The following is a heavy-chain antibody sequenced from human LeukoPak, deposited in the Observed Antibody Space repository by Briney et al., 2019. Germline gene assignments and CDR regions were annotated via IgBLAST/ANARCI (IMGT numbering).Heavy chain of an antibody. D-gene: IGHD4-17*01. CDR3: ARASLTVTTFRFDY. CDR2: INHSGST. CDR1: GGSFSGYY. Sequence: SETLSLTCAVYGGSFSGYYWSWIRQPPGKGLEWIGEINHSGSTNYNPSLKSRVTISVDTSKNQFSLKLSSVTAADTAVYYCARASLTVTTFRFDYRGQGTLVTVSS. J-gene: IGHJ4*02. V-gene: IGHV4-34*01.